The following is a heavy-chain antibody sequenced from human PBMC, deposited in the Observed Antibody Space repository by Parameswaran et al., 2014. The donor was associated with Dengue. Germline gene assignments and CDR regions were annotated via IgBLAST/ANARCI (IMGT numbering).Heavy chain of an antibody. J-gene: IGHJ6*02. CDR2: ISSSSSTI. CDR3: ARDLEVVTYYGMDV. V-gene: IGHV3-48*04. Sequence: VRQAPGKGLEWVSYISSSSSTIYYADSVKGRFTISRDNAKNSLYLQMNSLRAEDTAVYYCARDLEVVTYYGMDVWGQGTTVTVSS. D-gene: IGHD2-21*02.